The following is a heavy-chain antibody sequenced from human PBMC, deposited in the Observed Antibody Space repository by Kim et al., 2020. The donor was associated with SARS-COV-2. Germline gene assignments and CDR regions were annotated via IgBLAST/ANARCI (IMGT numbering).Heavy chain of an antibody. CDR2: IYTDGTRT. Sequence: GGSLRLSCAASGFTFSDYWMHWIRQAPGNGLVWVSRIYTDGTRTGYADSVTGRFTIARDNAKNTVYVQMNILIAEDTAVYYCARGDRVGYYRDYWCQGILVPVS. D-gene: IGHD2-2*03. CDR3: ARGDRVGYYRDY. CDR1: GFTFSDYW. V-gene: IGHV3-74*01. J-gene: IGHJ4*02.